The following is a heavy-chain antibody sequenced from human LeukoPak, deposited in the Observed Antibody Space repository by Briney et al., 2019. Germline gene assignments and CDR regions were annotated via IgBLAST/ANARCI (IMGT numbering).Heavy chain of an antibody. CDR3: ARDSDSSSYYYYMDV. J-gene: IGHJ6*03. CDR2: ISSSSSYI. Sequence: PGGSLRLSCAASGFTFSSYSMNWVRQAPGKGLEWASSISSSSSYIYYADSVKGRFTISRDNAKNSLYLQMNSLRAEDTAVYYCARDSDSSSYYYYMDVWGKGTTVTVSS. D-gene: IGHD6-6*01. CDR1: GFTFSSYS. V-gene: IGHV3-21*01.